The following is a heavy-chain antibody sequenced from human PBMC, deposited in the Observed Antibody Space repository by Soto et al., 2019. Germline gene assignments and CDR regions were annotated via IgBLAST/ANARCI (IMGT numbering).Heavy chain of an antibody. CDR2: ISSDGNHK. J-gene: IGHJ4*02. D-gene: IGHD1-26*01. CDR3: ARWEQPLFDY. Sequence: QVKLVESGGGVVQPGRSLRLSCAASGFNVSAYTMHWVRQAPGKGLEWVAVISSDGNHKYYTDSVKGRFTISRDTSTNTLYLHMNSLRAEDTAVYYCARWEQPLFDYWGQGTLVTVSS. V-gene: IGHV3-30-3*01. CDR1: GFNVSAYT.